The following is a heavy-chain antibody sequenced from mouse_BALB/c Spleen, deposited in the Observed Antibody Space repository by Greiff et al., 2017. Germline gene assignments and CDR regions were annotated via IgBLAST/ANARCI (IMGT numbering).Heavy chain of an antibody. CDR2: ISSGGSYT. V-gene: IGHV5-6-4*01. CDR1: GFTFSSYT. CDR3: TRVYYYGTYWYFDV. D-gene: IGHD1-1*01. J-gene: IGHJ1*01. Sequence: EVQGVESGGGLVKPGGSLKLSCAASGFTFSSYTMSWVRQTPEKRLEWVATISSGGSYTYYPDSVKGRFTISRDNAKNTLYLQMSSLKSEDTAMYYCTRVYYYGTYWYFDVWGEGTTVTVSS.